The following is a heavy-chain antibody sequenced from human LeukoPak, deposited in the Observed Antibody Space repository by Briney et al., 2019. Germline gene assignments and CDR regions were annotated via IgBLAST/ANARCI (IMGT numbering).Heavy chain of an antibody. D-gene: IGHD1-26*01. CDR2: IKPNSGGT. CDR3: ARGGWELLRTSFDY. Sequence: ASVKVSCKASGYTFTSYYMHWVRQAPGQGLEWMGWIKPNSGGTSHAQRFQGRVTMTRDTSISTAYMELRRLTSDDTAVYYCARGGWELLRTSFDYWGQGTLVTVSS. V-gene: IGHV1-2*02. CDR1: GYTFTSYY. J-gene: IGHJ4*02.